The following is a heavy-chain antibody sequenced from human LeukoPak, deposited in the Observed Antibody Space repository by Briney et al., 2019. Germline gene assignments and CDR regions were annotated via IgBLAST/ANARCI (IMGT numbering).Heavy chain of an antibody. Sequence: SVKVSCKASGGTFSSYAISWVRQAPGQGLEWMGGLIPVFGTANYAQKFQGRVTITADESTSTAYMELSSLRSEDTAVYYCARVELPAYCGGDCYSSPYGMDVWGQGTTVTVSS. CDR2: LIPVFGTA. V-gene: IGHV1-69*13. CDR1: GGTFSSYA. D-gene: IGHD2-21*02. CDR3: ARVELPAYCGGDCYSSPYGMDV. J-gene: IGHJ6*02.